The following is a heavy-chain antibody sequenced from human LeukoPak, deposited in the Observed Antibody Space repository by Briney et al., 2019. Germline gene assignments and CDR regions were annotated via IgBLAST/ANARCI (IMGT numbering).Heavy chain of an antibody. V-gene: IGHV1-69*04. J-gene: IGHJ4*02. D-gene: IGHD5-24*01. CDR1: GGTFSSYA. CDR2: IIPIFGIA. CDR3: ARDRGVEMATIQFDY. Sequence: ASVKVACQASGGTFSSYAISWVRQAPGQGLELMGRIIPIFGIANYAQKFQGRVTITADKSTSTAYMELSSPRSEDTAVYYCARDRGVEMATIQFDYWGQGTLVTVSS.